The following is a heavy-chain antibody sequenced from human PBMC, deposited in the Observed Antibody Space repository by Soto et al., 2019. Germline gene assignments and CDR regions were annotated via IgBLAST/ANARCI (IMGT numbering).Heavy chain of an antibody. Sequence: EVQLVESVGGLVQPGGSLRLSCTASGFTFSDYWMTWVRQAPGKWLECVARIKPDESEKKYADSVKGRFSISRDNDKNSMYLQMASLRVEDTAVYYCVRGGSNYASWGQGTLVTVSS. CDR2: IKPDESEK. J-gene: IGHJ5*02. CDR1: GFTFSDYW. CDR3: VRGGSNYAS. V-gene: IGHV3-7*01. D-gene: IGHD4-4*01.